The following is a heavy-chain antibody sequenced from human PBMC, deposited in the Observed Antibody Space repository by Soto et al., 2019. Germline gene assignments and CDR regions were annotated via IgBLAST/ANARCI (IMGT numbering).Heavy chain of an antibody. CDR3: ARGKEWEQPSNHYYFDY. J-gene: IGHJ4*02. D-gene: IGHD1-26*01. CDR1: GRTFLISA. Sequence: QVQLVQSGAEVKTPGSSVRVSCKTAGRTFLISAIAWVRQAPGQGLEWMGGSIRILGTIHIAQKFQGRVTFNADRSTSTAYMDLSSLRSEDTATYFCARGKEWEQPSNHYYFDYWGQGSQVIVSS. V-gene: IGHV1-69*06. CDR2: SIRILGTI.